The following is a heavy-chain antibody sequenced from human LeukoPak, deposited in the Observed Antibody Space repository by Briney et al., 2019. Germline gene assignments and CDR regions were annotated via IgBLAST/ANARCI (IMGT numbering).Heavy chain of an antibody. D-gene: IGHD3-22*01. J-gene: IGHJ4*02. CDR3: AKDIGPYYYDSSGLSLGGPAFDY. CDR2: VSWNSGSM. V-gene: IGHV3-9*01. CDR1: GFTFDDYA. Sequence: PGGSLRLSCAASGFTFDDYAMHWVRQAPGKGLEWVSGVSWNSGSMGYADSVKGRFTISRDNAKNSLYLQMNSLRAEDTALYYCAKDIGPYYYDSSGLSLGGPAFDYWGQGTLVTVSS.